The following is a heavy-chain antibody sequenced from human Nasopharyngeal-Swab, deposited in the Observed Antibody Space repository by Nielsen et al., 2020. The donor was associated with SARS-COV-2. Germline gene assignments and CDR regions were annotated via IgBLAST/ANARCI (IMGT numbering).Heavy chain of an antibody. V-gene: IGHV3-30-3*01. CDR2: ISYDGSNK. Sequence: VRQAPGKGLEWVAVISYDGSNKYYADSVKGRFTISRDNSKNTLYLQMNSLRAEDTAVYYCARGPFYYFDYWGQGTLVTVS. CDR3: ARGPFYYFDY. J-gene: IGHJ4*02.